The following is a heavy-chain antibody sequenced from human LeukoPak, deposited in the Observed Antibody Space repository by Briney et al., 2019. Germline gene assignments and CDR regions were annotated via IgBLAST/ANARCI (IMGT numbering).Heavy chain of an antibody. V-gene: IGHV4-4*02. J-gene: IGHJ4*02. Sequence: PSGTLSLTCGVSGGSISNANWWTWVRQPPGKGLEWSGEVNLQGSTNYNPSLKSGVARSVDKSENHISLKLLSVTAADTAVYYCAREGGPYRPLDYSGQGTLVTV. D-gene: IGHD2-2*01. CDR3: AREGGPYRPLDY. CDR1: GGSISNANW. CDR2: VNLQGST.